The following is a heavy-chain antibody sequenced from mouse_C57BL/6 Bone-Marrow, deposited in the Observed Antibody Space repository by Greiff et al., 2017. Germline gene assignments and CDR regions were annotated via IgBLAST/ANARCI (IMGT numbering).Heavy chain of an antibody. CDR3: AGHYGSSYGY. J-gene: IGHJ2*01. CDR1: GYTFTDYN. D-gene: IGHD1-1*01. CDR2: INPNNGGT. Sequence: VQLQQSGPELVKPGASVKMSCKASGYTFTDYNMHWVKQSHGKSLEWIGYINPNNGGTSYNQKFKGKATLTVNKSSSTAYMELRSLTSEESAVYYCAGHYGSSYGYGGQGTTLTVSS. V-gene: IGHV1-22*01.